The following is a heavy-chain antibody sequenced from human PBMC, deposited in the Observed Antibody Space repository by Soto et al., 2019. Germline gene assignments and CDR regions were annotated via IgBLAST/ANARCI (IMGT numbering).Heavy chain of an antibody. J-gene: IGHJ6*03. CDR1: GGSISSSSYY. CDR3: AVTYYYGSGSYNYYYYMDV. Sequence: LSLTCTVSGGSISSSSYYWGWIRQPPGKGLEWIGSIYYSGSTYYNPSLKSRVTISVDTSKNQFSLKLSSVTAADTAVYYCAVTYYYGSGSYNYYYYMDVWGKGTTVTVSS. CDR2: IYYSGST. D-gene: IGHD3-10*01. V-gene: IGHV4-39*01.